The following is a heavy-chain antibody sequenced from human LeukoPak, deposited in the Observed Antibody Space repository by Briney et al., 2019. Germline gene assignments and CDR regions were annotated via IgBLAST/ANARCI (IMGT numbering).Heavy chain of an antibody. CDR1: GYTFTGYY. CDR3: ARIIRYFGFYYFDY. V-gene: IGHV1-2*02. Sequence: ASVKVSCKASGYTFTGYYMHWVRQAPGQGLEWMGWINPNSGGTNYAQKFQGRVTMTRDTSISTAYMELSRLRSDDTAVYYCARIIRYFGFYYFDYWGQGTLVTVSS. J-gene: IGHJ4*02. D-gene: IGHD3-9*01. CDR2: INPNSGGT.